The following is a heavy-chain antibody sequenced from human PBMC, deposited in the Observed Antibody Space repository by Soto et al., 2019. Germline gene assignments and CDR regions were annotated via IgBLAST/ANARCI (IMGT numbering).Heavy chain of an antibody. CDR2: IWYDGSEK. V-gene: IGHV3-33*01. CDR3: ARDAGFDYGMDV. CDR1: GFTFSSYG. J-gene: IGHJ6*02. Sequence: GSLRLSCAASGFTFSSYGMHWVRQAPGKGLEWVAVIWYDGSEKYYADSVKGRFTISRDNSKNTLYLQINSLRAEGTAVYYCARDAGFDYGMDVWGQGTTVTVSS. D-gene: IGHD3-16*01.